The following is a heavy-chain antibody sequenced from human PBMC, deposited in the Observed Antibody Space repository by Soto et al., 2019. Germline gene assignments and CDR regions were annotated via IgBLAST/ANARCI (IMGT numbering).Heavy chain of an antibody. J-gene: IGHJ4*02. CDR3: ARREFDYGDAIDY. D-gene: IGHD4-17*01. CDR1: GGSISSGGYY. Sequence: SETLSLTCTVSGGSISSGGYYWSWIRQHPGKGLEWIGCIYYSGSTYYNPSLKSRVTISVDTSKNQFSLKLSSVTAADTAVYYCARREFDYGDAIDYWGQGTLVTVSS. CDR2: IYYSGST. V-gene: IGHV4-39*01.